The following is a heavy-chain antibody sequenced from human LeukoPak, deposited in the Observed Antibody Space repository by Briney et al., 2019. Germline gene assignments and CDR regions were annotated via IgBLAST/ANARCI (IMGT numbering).Heavy chain of an antibody. J-gene: IGHJ2*01. CDR2: ITFTGNT. Sequence: KPSETLSLTCSVSGITPFHWSWIRQTPGKGLEWIGHITFTGNTNYNPSLKSRVTISLGTSNNQFSLELKAVTAADTAVYYCARVLEGSSGQHWYFDLWGRGTLVTVSS. CDR3: ARVLEGSSGQHWYFDL. V-gene: IGHV4-59*12. CDR1: GITPFH. D-gene: IGHD6-19*01.